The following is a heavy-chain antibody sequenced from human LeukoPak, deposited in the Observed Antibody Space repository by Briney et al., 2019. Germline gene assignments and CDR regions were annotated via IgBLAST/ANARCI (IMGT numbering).Heavy chain of an antibody. J-gene: IGHJ4*02. CDR1: GGSISSYY. D-gene: IGHD6-19*01. CDR2: IYYSGST. V-gene: IGHV4-59*01. CDR3: ARDTTVALDY. Sequence: SETLSLTCTVSGGSISSYYWSWIRQPPGKGLEWIGHIYYSGSTNYNPSLKSRVTISVDTSKNQFSLKLSSVTAADTAVYYCARDTTVALDYWGQGTLVTVSS.